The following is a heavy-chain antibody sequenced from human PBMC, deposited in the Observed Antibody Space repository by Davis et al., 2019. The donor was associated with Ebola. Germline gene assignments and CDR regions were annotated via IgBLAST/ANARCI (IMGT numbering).Heavy chain of an antibody. V-gene: IGHV4-34*01. CDR1: GGSFSGYY. CDR3: ARSSSSKYGWFDP. Sequence: PGGSLRLSCAIYGGSFSGYYWSWIRQPPGKGLEWIGEINHSGSTNYNPSLKSRVTISVDTSKNQFSLKLSSVTAADTAVYYCARSSSSKYGWFDPWGQGTLVTVSS. CDR2: INHSGST. D-gene: IGHD6-6*01. J-gene: IGHJ5*02.